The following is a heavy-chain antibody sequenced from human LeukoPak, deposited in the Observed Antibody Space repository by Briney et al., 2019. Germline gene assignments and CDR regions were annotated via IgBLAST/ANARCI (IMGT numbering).Heavy chain of an antibody. CDR2: ISGSGTNT. CDR1: GFTFSSYA. V-gene: IGHV3-23*01. CDR3: AKVYGGYISHYYMDV. D-gene: IGHD5-12*01. J-gene: IGHJ6*03. Sequence: PGGSLRLSCAASGFTFSSYAMNWVRQAPGKGLEWVSGISGSGTNTYYADSVKGRFTISRDNSNNTLYLQINSLRAEDTAVYYCAKVYGGYISHYYMDVWGKGTTVTVSS.